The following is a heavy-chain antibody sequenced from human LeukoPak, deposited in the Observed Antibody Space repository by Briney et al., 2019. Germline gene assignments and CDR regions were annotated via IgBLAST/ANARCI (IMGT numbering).Heavy chain of an antibody. CDR1: GFTVSNTY. Sequence: PGGSLRLSCAASGFTVSNTYMNWVRQAPGKGLEWVSLISSGGSTYYADSVKGRFTISRDNSKNTLYLQVNSLRAEDTAVYYCARERTTGTSYFDYWGQGTLVTVSS. J-gene: IGHJ4*02. CDR2: ISSGGST. CDR3: ARERTTGTSYFDY. V-gene: IGHV3-53*01. D-gene: IGHD1-1*01.